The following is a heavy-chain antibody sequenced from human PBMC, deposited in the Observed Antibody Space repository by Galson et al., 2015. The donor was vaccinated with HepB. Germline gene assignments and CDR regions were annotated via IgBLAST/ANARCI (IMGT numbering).Heavy chain of an antibody. CDR3: ARDLFSSGWYNDY. D-gene: IGHD6-19*01. J-gene: IGHJ4*02. CDR1: GFTFSDYY. V-gene: IGHV3-11*05. Sequence: LRLSCAASGFTFSDYYMSWIRQAPGKGLEWVSYISSSSSYTNYADSVKGRFTISRDNAKNSLYLQMNSLRAEDTAVYYCARDLFSSGWYNDYWGQGTLVTVSS. CDR2: ISSSSSYT.